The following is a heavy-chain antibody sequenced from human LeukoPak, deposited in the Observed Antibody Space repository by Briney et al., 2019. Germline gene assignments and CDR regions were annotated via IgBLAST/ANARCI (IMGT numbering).Heavy chain of an antibody. CDR1: GYTFTSYG. V-gene: IGHV1-18*01. CDR2: ISAYNGNT. J-gene: IGHJ4*02. Sequence: RASVKVSCKASGYTFTSYGISWVRQAPGQGLEWMGWISAYNGNTNYAQKLHGRVTMTTDTSTSTAYMELRSLRSDDTAVYYCASGMVYCSSTSCYTGFDYWGQGTLVTVSS. CDR3: ASGMVYCSSTSCYTGFDY. D-gene: IGHD2-2*02.